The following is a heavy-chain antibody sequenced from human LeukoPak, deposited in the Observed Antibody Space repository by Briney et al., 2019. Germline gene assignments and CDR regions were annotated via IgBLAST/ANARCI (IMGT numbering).Heavy chain of an antibody. V-gene: IGHV3-7*04. Sequence: QPGGSLRLSCAASGFTFSSYWMSWVRQAPGKGLEWVANINQGGSEEYYVDSVKGRFTISRDNAKNSLYLQMNSLRAEDTAVYYCARGRYSSGWYGYFDYWDQRTLVTVSS. J-gene: IGHJ4*02. CDR3: ARGRYSSGWYGYFDY. CDR1: GFTFSSYW. CDR2: INQGGSEE. D-gene: IGHD6-19*01.